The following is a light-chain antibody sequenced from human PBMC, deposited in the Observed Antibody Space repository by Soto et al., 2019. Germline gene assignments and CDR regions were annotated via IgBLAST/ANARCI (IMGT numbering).Light chain of an antibody. CDR2: RAS. CDR3: QQYDGYPWT. V-gene: IGKV1-5*03. CDR1: QSISSW. J-gene: IGKJ1*01. Sequence: DIPMTQSPSTLSASVGDRVTSTCRTSQSISSWLAWYQQKPGKAPKLLIYRASYLESGVPSRFSGSGSGTEFTLTIGYLQPDDFATYYCQQYDGYPWTFGQGTKVEVK.